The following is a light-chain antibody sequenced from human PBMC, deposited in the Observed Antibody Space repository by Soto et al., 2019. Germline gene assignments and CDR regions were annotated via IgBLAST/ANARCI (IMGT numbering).Light chain of an antibody. J-gene: IGKJ2*01. V-gene: IGKV1-6*01. CDR3: LQAYNYPRT. CDR2: AAS. CDR1: QDIKND. Sequence: AIQMTQSPSSLSASVGDRVTITCRASQDIKNDLGWYQQKPGKATKFLIYAASSLQSGVPLRFSGSGSGTDFTLTISSLQSEDVATYYCLQAYNYPRTFGQGTKLEIK.